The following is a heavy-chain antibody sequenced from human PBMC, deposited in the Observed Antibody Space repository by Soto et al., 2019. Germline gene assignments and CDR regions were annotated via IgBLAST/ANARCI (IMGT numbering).Heavy chain of an antibody. CDR2: MNPYSGNT. CDR3: ARGDDFWSGRLDY. CDR1: GYTFTSYD. Sequence: QVQLVQSGAEVKKPGASVKVSCKASGYTFTSYDINWVRQATGQGLEWMGWMNPYSGNTGYAQKFQGRITMARNIATSTAYMELSSLTSEDTATYYCARGDDFWSGRLDYWGQGTLITAS. V-gene: IGHV1-8*01. J-gene: IGHJ4*02. D-gene: IGHD3-3*01.